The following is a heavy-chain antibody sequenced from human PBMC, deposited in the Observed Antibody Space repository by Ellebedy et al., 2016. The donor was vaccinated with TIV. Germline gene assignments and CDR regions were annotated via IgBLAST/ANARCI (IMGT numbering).Heavy chain of an antibody. V-gene: IGHV3-23*01. D-gene: IGHD1-1*01. CDR3: AREEKNTGWSTGYYLDY. CDR1: GFTFASYA. Sequence: GESLKISXAASGFTFASYAMSWVRQSPEKGLEWVSSIGGGGDNIDYADSVKGRFTISRDASKNTLYLQMISLRPEDTAVYYCAREEKNTGWSTGYYLDYWGQGSLVTVSS. CDR2: IGGGGDNI. J-gene: IGHJ4*02.